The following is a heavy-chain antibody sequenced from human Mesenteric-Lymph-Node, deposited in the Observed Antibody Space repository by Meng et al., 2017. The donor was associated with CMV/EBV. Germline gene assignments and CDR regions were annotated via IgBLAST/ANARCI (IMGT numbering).Heavy chain of an antibody. CDR2: ISSSSSYI. J-gene: IGHJ6*02. D-gene: IGHD7-27*01. Sequence: GESLKISCAASGFTFSSYSMNWVRQAPGKGLEWVSSISSSSSYIYYADSVKGRFTISRDNAKNSLYLQMNSLRAEDTAVYYCAREIPNWGYYYYYGMDVWGQGTTVTV. CDR1: GFTFSSYS. CDR3: AREIPNWGYYYYYGMDV. V-gene: IGHV3-21*01.